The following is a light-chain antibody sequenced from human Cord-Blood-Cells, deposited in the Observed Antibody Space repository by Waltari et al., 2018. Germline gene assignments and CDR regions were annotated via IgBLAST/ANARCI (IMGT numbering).Light chain of an antibody. J-gene: IGKJ5*01. CDR3: QQYYSTPIT. CDR2: WSS. CDR1: QSVLYSSNNKNY. V-gene: IGKV4-1*01. Sequence: DIVMTQSPDSLAVSLGERATINCKSSQSVLYSSNNKNYLAWYQQKPGQPPKLVIYWSSTLESAVPDRFSGSGSGTEFTLTISSLQAEDVAVYYCQQYYSTPITFGQGTLLEIK.